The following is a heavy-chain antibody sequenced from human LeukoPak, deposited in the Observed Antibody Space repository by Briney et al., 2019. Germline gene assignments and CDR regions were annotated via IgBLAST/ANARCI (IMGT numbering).Heavy chain of an antibody. CDR3: AREEEIVVVPAAIWFDP. CDR1: VGTFSSYT. J-gene: IGHJ5*02. D-gene: IGHD2-2*02. V-gene: IGHV1-69*04. Sequence: ASVKVSCKASVGTFSSYTISWVRQAPGQGLEWMGRIIPILGIANYAQKFQGRVTITADKSTSTAYMELSSLRSEDTAVYYCAREEEIVVVPAAIWFDPWGQGTLVTVSS. CDR2: IIPILGIA.